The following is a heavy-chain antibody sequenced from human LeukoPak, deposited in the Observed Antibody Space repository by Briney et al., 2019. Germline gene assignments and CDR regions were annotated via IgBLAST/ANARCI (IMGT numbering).Heavy chain of an antibody. D-gene: IGHD6-13*01. CDR1: GGSISSYY. Sequence: SETLSLTCAVSGGSISSYYWSWIRQPPGKGLEWIGYIHHSGSTYYNPSLKSRLTISVDTSKNQLSLKLSSVTAADTAVYYCARVAAGIGFFQHWGQGTLVTVSS. V-gene: IGHV4-59*08. J-gene: IGHJ1*01. CDR3: ARVAAGIGFFQH. CDR2: IHHSGST.